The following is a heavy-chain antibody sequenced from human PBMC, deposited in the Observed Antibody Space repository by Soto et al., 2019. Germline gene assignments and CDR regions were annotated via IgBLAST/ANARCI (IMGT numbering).Heavy chain of an antibody. CDR2: IYYSGST. Sequence: PSETLSLTCTVSGGSISSSSYYWGWIRQPPGKGLEWIGSIYYSGSTYYNPSLKSRVTISVDTSKNQFSLKLSSVTAADTAVYYCARQVGHIVVVTRYFDLWGRGTLVTVSS. D-gene: IGHD2-21*02. J-gene: IGHJ2*01. CDR1: GGSISSSSYY. V-gene: IGHV4-39*01. CDR3: ARQVGHIVVVTRYFDL.